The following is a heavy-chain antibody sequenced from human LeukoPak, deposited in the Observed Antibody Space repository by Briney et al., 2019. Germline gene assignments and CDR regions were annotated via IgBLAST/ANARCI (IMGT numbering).Heavy chain of an antibody. D-gene: IGHD6-13*01. J-gene: IGHJ6*02. CDR3: ARVGYSSSWYVYYYGMDV. CDR1: GYTFTSYD. V-gene: IGHV1-8*01. CDR2: MNPNSGNT. Sequence: GASVKVSCKASGYTFTSYDISWVRQATGQGLEWMGWMNPNSGNTGYAQKFQGRVTMTRNTSISTAYMELSSLRSEDTAVYYCARVGYSSSWYVYYYGMDVWGQGTTVTVSS.